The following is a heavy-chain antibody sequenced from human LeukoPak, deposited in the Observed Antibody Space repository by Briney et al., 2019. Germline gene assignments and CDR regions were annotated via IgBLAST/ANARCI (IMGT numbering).Heavy chain of an antibody. D-gene: IGHD5-12*01. CDR3: ARDANLGYDRNWFDP. Sequence: WASVKVSCKASGYTFTSYGISWVRQAPGQGLEWMGWISAYNGNTNYAQKLQGRVTMTTDTSTSTAYMELRSLRSDDTAVYYCARDANLGYDRNWFDPWGQGTLVTVSS. V-gene: IGHV1-18*01. CDR1: GYTFTSYG. J-gene: IGHJ5*02. CDR2: ISAYNGNT.